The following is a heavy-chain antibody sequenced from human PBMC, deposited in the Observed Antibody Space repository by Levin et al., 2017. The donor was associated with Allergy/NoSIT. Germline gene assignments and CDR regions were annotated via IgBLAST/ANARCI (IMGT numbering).Heavy chain of an antibody. CDR1: GGSFSGSY. Sequence: SQTLSLTCAVYGGSFSGSYWSWIRQPPGKGLEWIGEINHSGSTNYNPSLKSRVTISVDTSKNQFSLKLSSVTAADTAVYYCARGFYGDSPFDYWGQGTLVTVSS. CDR2: INHSGST. V-gene: IGHV4-34*01. J-gene: IGHJ4*02. CDR3: ARGFYGDSPFDY. D-gene: IGHD4-17*01.